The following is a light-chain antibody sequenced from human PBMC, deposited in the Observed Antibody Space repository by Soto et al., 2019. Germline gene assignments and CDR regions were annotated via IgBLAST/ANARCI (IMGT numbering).Light chain of an antibody. CDR2: SAS. V-gene: IGKV3-15*01. Sequence: EIVMTQSPATLSVSPGGRATLSCRTSQSISDTLAWYQQKPGQAPRLLIYSASRRATGFPARFSGSGSGTDLTLTISSLQSEDFAVYYCQQYENWPWTFGQGTKVDIK. CDR1: QSISDT. CDR3: QQYENWPWT. J-gene: IGKJ1*01.